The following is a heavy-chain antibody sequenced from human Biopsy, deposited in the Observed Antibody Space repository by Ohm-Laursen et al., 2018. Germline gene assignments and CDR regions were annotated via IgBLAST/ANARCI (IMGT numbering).Heavy chain of an antibody. CDR1: GYSFTTYD. D-gene: IGHD6-6*01. V-gene: IGHV1-8*01. J-gene: IGHJ5*02. CDR3: ARGSPRRVSIFEASIYWFDT. CDR2: MIPNSGKT. Sequence: ASSVKVSCQASGYSFTTYDVNWVRQARGQGLEWMGWMIPNSGKTGYAQRFQGRVTLTMNTSIGTAYMELSGLRSEDTAVYYCARGSPRRVSIFEASIYWFDTWGQGTLVTVSS.